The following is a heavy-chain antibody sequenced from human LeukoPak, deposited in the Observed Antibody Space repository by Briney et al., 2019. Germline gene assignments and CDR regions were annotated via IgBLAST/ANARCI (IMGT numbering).Heavy chain of an antibody. J-gene: IGHJ4*02. CDR1: GFPFITYR. Sequence: GGALRLSCAASGFPFITYRLNWVRQAPGKGLEGVSYISSSSSTIYYAASVTGPFTISRDNAKNSLYLQMNSLRAEDTAVYYCARGRDLFDFWGQGTLVTVSS. CDR2: ISSSSSTI. CDR3: ARGRDLFDF. V-gene: IGHV3-48*04.